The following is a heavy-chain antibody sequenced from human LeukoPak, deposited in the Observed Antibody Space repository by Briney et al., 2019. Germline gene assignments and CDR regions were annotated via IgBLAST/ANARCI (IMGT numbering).Heavy chain of an antibody. CDR3: ARDPTLTYYYDSSGYYYVGEGFDY. Sequence: GGSLRLSCAASGFTFSSYGMHWVRQAPGKGLEWVAVIWYDGSNKYYADSVKGRFTISRDNSKNTLYLQMNSLRAEDTAVYYCARDPTLTYYYDSSGYYYVGEGFDYRGQGTLVTVSS. V-gene: IGHV3-33*01. J-gene: IGHJ4*02. CDR1: GFTFSSYG. D-gene: IGHD3-22*01. CDR2: IWYDGSNK.